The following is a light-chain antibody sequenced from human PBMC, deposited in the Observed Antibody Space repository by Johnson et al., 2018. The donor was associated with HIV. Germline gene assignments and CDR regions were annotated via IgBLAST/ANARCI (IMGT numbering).Light chain of an antibody. Sequence: QAVLTQPPSVSAAPGQKVTISCSGSTSNIGSNSVSWYQHLPGIAPKLLVYDRNKRPSGIPDRFSGSKSGTSATLGITGLQTGDEADYYCATWDTGLSAGVFGTGTKVTVL. CDR2: DRN. V-gene: IGLV1-51*01. CDR1: TSNIGSNS. J-gene: IGLJ1*01. CDR3: ATWDTGLSAGV.